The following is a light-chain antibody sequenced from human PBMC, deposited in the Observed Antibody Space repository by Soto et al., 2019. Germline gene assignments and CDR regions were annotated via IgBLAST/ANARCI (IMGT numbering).Light chain of an antibody. Sequence: QSVLTQPPSGSAAPGQKVTISCSGSSSNIGNNFVSWYQQLPGAAPKLLIYENNKRPSWIPDRFSGSKSGPSATLAITGLQTGDEADYYCGTRDRSLYVFGGGTKVTVL. J-gene: IGLJ2*01. CDR2: ENN. CDR3: GTRDRSLYV. CDR1: SSNIGNNF. V-gene: IGLV1-51*01.